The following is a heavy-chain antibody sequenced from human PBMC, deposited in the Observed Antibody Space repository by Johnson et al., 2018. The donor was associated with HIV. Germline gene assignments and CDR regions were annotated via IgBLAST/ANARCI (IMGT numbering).Heavy chain of an antibody. Sequence: EVQLLESGGGLVQPGRSLRLSCTVSGFPFGDYAMSWFRQAPGKGLEWVGFIRSKAYGGTTEYAASVKGRFTISRADSKSIAYLQMNSLKTEDTGVYYCTRGIQAAGTPVAFDVWGQGTMVTVSS. V-gene: IGHV3-49*03. CDR1: GFPFGDYA. D-gene: IGHD6-13*01. J-gene: IGHJ3*01. CDR3: TRGIQAAGTPVAFDV. CDR2: IRSKAYGGTT.